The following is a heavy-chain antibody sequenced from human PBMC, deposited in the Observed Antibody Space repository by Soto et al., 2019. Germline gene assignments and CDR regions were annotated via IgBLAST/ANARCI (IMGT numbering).Heavy chain of an antibody. V-gene: IGHV1-69*02. CDR3: ASGSSGWSCRAGWFDP. J-gene: IGHJ5*02. D-gene: IGHD6-19*01. CDR1: GGTFSSYT. CDR2: IIPILGIA. Sequence: QVQLVQSGAEVKKPGSSVKVSCKASGGTFSSYTISWVRQAPGQGLEWMGRIIPILGIANYAQKFQGRVTITADKSTSTAYMELSSLRSEDTAVYYCASGSSGWSCRAGWFDPWGQGTLVTVSS.